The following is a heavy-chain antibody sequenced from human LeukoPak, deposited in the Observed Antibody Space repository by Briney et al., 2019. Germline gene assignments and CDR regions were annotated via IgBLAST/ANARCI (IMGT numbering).Heavy chain of an antibody. J-gene: IGHJ4*02. CDR3: ASRNSLFI. D-gene: IGHD4-23*01. CDR2: IYTSGNT. V-gene: IGHV4-4*07. Sequence: PSETLSLTCTVSGGSISSYFWSWIRQPAGKGLEWIGRIYTSGNTNYNPSLKSRVTMSVDTSQNRFSLKLSSVTAADTAVYYCASRNSLFIWGQGTLVTVSS. CDR1: GGSISSYF.